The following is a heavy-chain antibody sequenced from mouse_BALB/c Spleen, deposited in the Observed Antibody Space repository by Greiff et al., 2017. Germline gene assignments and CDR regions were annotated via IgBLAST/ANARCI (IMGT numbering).Heavy chain of an antibody. CDR3: ARKGNYYYGSYFDY. V-gene: IGHV1-80*01. CDR1: GYAFSSYW. CDR2: IYPGDGDT. D-gene: IGHD1-1*01. J-gene: IGHJ2*01. Sequence: VKLLESGAELVRPGSSVKISCKASGYAFSSYWMNWVKQRPGQGLEWIGQIYPGDGDTNYNGKFKGKATLTADKSSSTAYMQLSSLTSEDSAVYFCARKGNYYYGSYFDYWGQGTTLTVSS.